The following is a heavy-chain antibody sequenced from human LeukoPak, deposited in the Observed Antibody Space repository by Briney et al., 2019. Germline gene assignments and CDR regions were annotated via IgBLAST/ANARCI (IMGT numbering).Heavy chain of an antibody. J-gene: IGHJ4*02. CDR1: GFTFSSYS. CDR3: ARGLGVVGAFDY. CDR2: ISSSSSYI. D-gene: IGHD1-26*01. Sequence: GGSLRLSCAASGFTFSSYSMNWVRQAPGKGLGWVSSISSSSSYIYYADSVKGRFTISRDNAKNSLYLQMNSLRAEDTAVYYCARGLGVVGAFDYWGQGTLVTVSS. V-gene: IGHV3-21*01.